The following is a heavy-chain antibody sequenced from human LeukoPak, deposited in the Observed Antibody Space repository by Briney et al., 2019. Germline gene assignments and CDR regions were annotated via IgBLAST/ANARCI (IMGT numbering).Heavy chain of an antibody. J-gene: IGHJ4*02. V-gene: IGHV3-15*01. Sequence: GGSLRLSCAASRFTFSNAWMSWVRQAPGKGLEWVGRIKSKTDGGTTDYAAPVKGRFTISRDDSKNTLYLQMNSLRAEDTAVYYCARAPTAAYYFDYWGQGTLVTVSS. CDR3: ARAPTAAYYFDY. CDR1: RFTFSNAW. D-gene: IGHD4-17*01. CDR2: IKSKTDGGTT.